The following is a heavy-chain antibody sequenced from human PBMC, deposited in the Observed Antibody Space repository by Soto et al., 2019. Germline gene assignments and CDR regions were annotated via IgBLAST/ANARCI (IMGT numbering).Heavy chain of an antibody. Sequence: TLSLTCTVSRGSISSGTNYWAWIRQPPGKGLEWIANIYYSGSTFYNPSLKSRVTISLDTSKNQFSLKLRSVTAADTAVYYCARHDEGWYFRSSRQGPLVTV. V-gene: IGHV4-39*01. CDR3: ARHDEGWYFRS. CDR1: RGSISSGTNY. CDR2: IYYSGST. J-gene: IGHJ4*02.